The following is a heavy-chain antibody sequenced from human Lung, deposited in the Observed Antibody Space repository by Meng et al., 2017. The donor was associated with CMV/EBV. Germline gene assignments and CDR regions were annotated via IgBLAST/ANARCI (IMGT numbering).Heavy chain of an antibody. Sequence: SCAASGFSLSAYWMTWVRQAPGQGLEWVANIKEDGSERDYVDSVEGRFTISRDNSRNSLFLEMNSLRVGDTAVYYCVRGRGLDALGQGTTVTVSS. CDR1: GFSLSAYW. CDR2: IKEDGSER. D-gene: IGHD6-25*01. V-gene: IGHV3-7*01. J-gene: IGHJ6*02. CDR3: VRGRGLDA.